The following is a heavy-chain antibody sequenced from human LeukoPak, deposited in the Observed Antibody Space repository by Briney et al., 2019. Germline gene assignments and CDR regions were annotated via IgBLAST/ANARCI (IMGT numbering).Heavy chain of an antibody. CDR2: IQYDGGNK. V-gene: IGHV3-30*02. D-gene: IGHD1-26*01. Sequence: GGSLRLSCTASGFTFTNYGIHWVRQAPGKGLEWVAFIQYDGGNKYYADSVKGRFTISRDNAKNSLSLQMNSLRAEDTAVYYCARDPYNGSYGDDYYYYMDVWGKGTTVTISS. CDR1: GFTFTNYG. CDR3: ARDPYNGSYGDDYYYYMDV. J-gene: IGHJ6*03.